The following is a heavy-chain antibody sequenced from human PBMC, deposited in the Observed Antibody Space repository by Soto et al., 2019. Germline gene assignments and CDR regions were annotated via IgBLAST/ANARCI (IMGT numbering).Heavy chain of an antibody. CDR2: IIPIFGTA. Sequence: QVQLVQSGAGVKKPGSSVKVSCKASGGTFSSYAISWVRQAPGQGLEWMGGIIPIFGTANYAQKFQGRVTITADESTSTAYMELSSLRSEDTAVYYCASVDYRNYYYYYGMDVWGQGTTVTVSS. CDR3: ASVDYRNYYYYYGMDV. D-gene: IGHD4-17*01. J-gene: IGHJ6*02. CDR1: GGTFSSYA. V-gene: IGHV1-69*01.